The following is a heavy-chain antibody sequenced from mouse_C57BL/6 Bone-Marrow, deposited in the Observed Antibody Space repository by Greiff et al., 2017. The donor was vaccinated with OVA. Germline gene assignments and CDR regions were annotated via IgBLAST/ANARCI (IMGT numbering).Heavy chain of an antibody. D-gene: IGHD2-10*01. J-gene: IGHJ1*03. CDR2: ISDGGSYT. CDR3: ATYYGNYCRGYFDV. Sequence: EVQVVESGGGLVKPGGSLKLSCAASGFTFSSYAMSWVRQTPEKRLEWVATISDGGSYTYYPDNVKGRFTISRDNAKNNLYLQMSHLKSEDTAMYYCATYYGNYCRGYFDVWGTGTTVTVSS. V-gene: IGHV5-4*01. CDR1: GFTFSSYA.